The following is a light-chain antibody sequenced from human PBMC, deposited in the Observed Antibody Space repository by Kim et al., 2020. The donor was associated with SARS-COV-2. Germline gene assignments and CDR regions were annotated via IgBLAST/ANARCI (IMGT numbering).Light chain of an antibody. CDR3: QQSYITPWT. CDR1: QSINTY. V-gene: IGKV1-39*01. J-gene: IGKJ1*01. CDR2: AAS. Sequence: DIQMTQSPSSLSASIGDRVTITCRASQSINTYLNWYQQKPGKAPQLLIYAASTLRSGVPSTFSGSGSGTDFTLTISSLQPGEFARYFCQQSYITPWTFGQGTKVDIK.